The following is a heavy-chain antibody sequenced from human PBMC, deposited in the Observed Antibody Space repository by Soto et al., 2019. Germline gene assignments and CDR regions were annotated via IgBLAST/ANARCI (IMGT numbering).Heavy chain of an antibody. Sequence: ASVKVSCKASGYTFTTYYIHWVRQAPQAPGQGLEWMGIINPSGGSTSYAQKFQGRVTMTRDTSTSTVYMELSSLRSEDTALYYCARAPFASGSGWYDYWGQGTLVTVSS. V-gene: IGHV1-46*03. CDR1: GYTFTTYY. D-gene: IGHD6-19*01. CDR2: INPSGGST. CDR3: ARAPFASGSGWYDY. J-gene: IGHJ4*02.